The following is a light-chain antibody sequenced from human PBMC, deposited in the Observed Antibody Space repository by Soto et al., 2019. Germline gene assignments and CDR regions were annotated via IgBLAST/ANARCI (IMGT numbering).Light chain of an antibody. J-gene: IGLJ1*01. Sequence: QSVLTQPASVSGSPGQSITISCAGTGSDVGAYNLVSWYQQHPGKAPKLIICEINTLPAGISKRFSGSESDDTASLTISVLQAEDEAEYFSCSYACNVDYVFGTVTALTVL. V-gene: IGLV2-23*02. CDR1: GSDVGAYNL. CDR3: CSYACNVDYV. CDR2: EIN.